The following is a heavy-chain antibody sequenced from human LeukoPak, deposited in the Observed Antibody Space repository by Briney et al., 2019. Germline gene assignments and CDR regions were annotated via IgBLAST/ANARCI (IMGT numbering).Heavy chain of an antibody. Sequence: ASVKVSCKASGYTFTSYDINWVRQATGQGLEWMGWMNPNSGNTGYAQKFQGRVTMTRNTSISTAYMELSSLRSEDTAVYYCARRTQPDIVLMVYAPFDPWGQGTLVTVSS. CDR1: GYTFTSYD. D-gene: IGHD2-8*01. J-gene: IGHJ5*02. CDR3: ARRTQPDIVLMVYAPFDP. CDR2: MNPNSGNT. V-gene: IGHV1-8*01.